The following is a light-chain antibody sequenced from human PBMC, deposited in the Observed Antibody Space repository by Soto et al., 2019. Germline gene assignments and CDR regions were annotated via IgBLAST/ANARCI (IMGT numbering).Light chain of an antibody. CDR1: QSVSSY. Sequence: IVLTQSPATLSLSPGERATLSCRASQSVSSYLAWYQQKGGQAPRLLIYDASSRATGIPARFSGSGSGTDFTLTIRNLEPEDFAVYYCQQRSDWPTFGGGTTVEIK. CDR2: DAS. CDR3: QQRSDWPT. V-gene: IGKV3-11*01. J-gene: IGKJ4*01.